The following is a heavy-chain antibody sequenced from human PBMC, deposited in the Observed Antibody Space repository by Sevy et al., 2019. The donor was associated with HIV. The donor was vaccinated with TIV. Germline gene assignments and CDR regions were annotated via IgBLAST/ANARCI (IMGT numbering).Heavy chain of an antibody. D-gene: IGHD3-3*01. J-gene: IGHJ6*02. Sequence: GGSLRLSCAASGFTFSSYAMHWVRQAPGKGLEWVAVISYDGSNKYYADSVKGRFTISRDNSKNTLYLQIDSLRAEDTAVYYCARDRRRFPHYYYYYGMDVWGQGTTVTVSS. CDR1: GFTFSSYA. CDR3: ARDRRRFPHYYYYYGMDV. V-gene: IGHV3-30*04. CDR2: ISYDGSNK.